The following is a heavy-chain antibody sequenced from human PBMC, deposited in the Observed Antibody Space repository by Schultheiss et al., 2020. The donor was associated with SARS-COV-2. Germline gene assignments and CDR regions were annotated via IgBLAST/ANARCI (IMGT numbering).Heavy chain of an antibody. CDR1: GYTFTVYH. V-gene: IGHV1-2*06. CDR3: ASEWVVVAANWWFDP. J-gene: IGHJ5*02. CDR2: INPNSGGT. D-gene: IGHD2-15*01. Sequence: ASVKVSCKASGYTFTVYHIHWVRQAPGQGLEWMGRINPNSGGTNYAQKFQGRVTMTRNTAISTAYMELSSLRSDDTAVYYCASEWVVVAANWWFDPWGQGTLVTVSS.